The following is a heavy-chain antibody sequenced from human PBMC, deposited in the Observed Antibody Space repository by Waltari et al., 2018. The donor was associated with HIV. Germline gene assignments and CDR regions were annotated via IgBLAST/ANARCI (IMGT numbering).Heavy chain of an antibody. D-gene: IGHD3-22*01. Sequence: QVELVEPGGGVFQPGRSLRLSCAASGFTFSSYAMPRVRQAPGKGLEWVAIISYDGSNKYYADSVKGRFTISRDNSKNTLYLQMNSLRAEDTAVYYCARDPYYYDSSGYLCYFDYWGQGTLVTISS. V-gene: IGHV3-30-3*01. CDR1: GFTFSSYA. CDR2: ISYDGSNK. J-gene: IGHJ4*02. CDR3: ARDPYYYDSSGYLCYFDY.